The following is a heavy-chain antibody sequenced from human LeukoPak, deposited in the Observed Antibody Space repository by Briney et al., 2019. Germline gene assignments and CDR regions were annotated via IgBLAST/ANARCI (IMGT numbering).Heavy chain of an antibody. V-gene: IGHV3-72*01. D-gene: IGHD3-16*01. CDR2: SRNEANSYTT. CDR3: ARDRGLTDLFDY. J-gene: IGHJ4*02. CDR1: GFTFSDYY. Sequence: GGSLRLSCAASGFTFSDYYMDWVRQAPGKGLEWVGRSRNEANSYTTEYAASVKGRFTISRDDSKNSLYLQMNSLRAEDTAVYYCARDRGLTDLFDYWGQGTLVTVSS.